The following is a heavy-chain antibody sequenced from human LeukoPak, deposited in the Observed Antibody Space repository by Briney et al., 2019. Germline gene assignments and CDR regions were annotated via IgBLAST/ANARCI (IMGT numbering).Heavy chain of an antibody. J-gene: IGHJ2*01. CDR1: GFTFSSYN. CDR2: ISSVTSTI. V-gene: IGHV3-48*02. Sequence: PGGSLRLSCAASGFTFSSYNMNWVRQAPGKGLEGVSYISSVTSTIYYSDSVKGRFTISRDNANNSLYLQMNSLRDEDTAVYYCARMQLGIWYFDLWGRGTLVTVSS. D-gene: IGHD7-27*01. CDR3: ARMQLGIWYFDL.